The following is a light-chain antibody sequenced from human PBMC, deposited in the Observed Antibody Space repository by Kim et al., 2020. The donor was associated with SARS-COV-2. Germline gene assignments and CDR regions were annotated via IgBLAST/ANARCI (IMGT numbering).Light chain of an antibody. Sequence: QLVLTQSPSASASLGASVKLTCTLSSGHSTYTIAWHQQQPEKGPRYLMKVNSDGSHSKGDGIPDRFSGSSSGAERYLTISSLQSDDEADYYCQTWGTGFRVFGGGTQLTVL. CDR3: QTWGTGFRV. CDR1: SGHSTYT. V-gene: IGLV4-69*01. J-gene: IGLJ3*02. CDR2: VNSDGSH.